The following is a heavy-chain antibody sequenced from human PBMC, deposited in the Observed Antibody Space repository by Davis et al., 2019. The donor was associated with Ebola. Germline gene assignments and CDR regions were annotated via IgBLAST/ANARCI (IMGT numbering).Heavy chain of an antibody. V-gene: IGHV3-21*01. D-gene: IGHD2-2*02. CDR3: ARDLYLGSWNYYGMDV. J-gene: IGHJ6*02. Sequence: GESLKISCDASGFTFSSYRMNWVRQAPGKGLEWVSSIRSSSSYIHYADPLKGRCTISRDNGKTALYLQMNSLRAEDTAVYYCARDLYLGSWNYYGMDVWGQGTTVTVSS. CDR1: GFTFSSYR. CDR2: IRSSSSYI.